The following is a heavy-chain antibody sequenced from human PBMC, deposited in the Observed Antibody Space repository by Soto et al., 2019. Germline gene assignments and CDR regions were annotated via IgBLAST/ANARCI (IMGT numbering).Heavy chain of an antibody. CDR1: GFTFSSYA. CDR2: ISYDGSNK. CDR3: ARDALYSGYGWFDY. D-gene: IGHD5-12*01. Sequence: VQLVESGGGVVQPGRSLRLSCAASGFTFSSYAMHWVRQAPGKGLEWVAVISYDGSNKYYADSVKGRFTISRDNSKNTLYLQMNSLRAEDTAVYYCARDALYSGYGWFDYWGQGTLVTVSS. V-gene: IGHV3-30-3*01. J-gene: IGHJ4*02.